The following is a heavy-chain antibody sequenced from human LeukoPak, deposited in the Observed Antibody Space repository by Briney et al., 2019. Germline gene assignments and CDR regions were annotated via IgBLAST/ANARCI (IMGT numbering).Heavy chain of an antibody. CDR3: AREVVFASGSCHY. D-gene: IGHD3-10*01. CDR1: GYTFTDYF. V-gene: IGHV1-2*06. Sequence: ASVNVSCKASGYTFTDYFIHWVRQAPGQGLEWMGRINPKNGGTNYAQRCQGRVIMTRDTSINTAYMDPTRLTSDDTAVYYCAREVVFASGSCHYWGQGTLVTVAS. J-gene: IGHJ4*02. CDR2: INPKNGGT.